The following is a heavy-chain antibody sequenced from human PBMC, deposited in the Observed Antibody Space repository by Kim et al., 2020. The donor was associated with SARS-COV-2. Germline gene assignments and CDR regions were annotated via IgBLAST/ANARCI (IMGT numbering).Heavy chain of an antibody. CDR1: GGSFSGYY. V-gene: IGHV4-34*01. CDR3: ARVITMVRGVIPWYYYYMDV. D-gene: IGHD3-10*01. Sequence: SETLSLTCAVYGGSFSGYYWCWIRQPPGKGLEWIGESNHSGSTNYNPSLKSRVTISVDTSKNQFSLKLSSVTAAAAAVYYCARVITMVRGVIPWYYYYMDVWGEGNTVTVSS. J-gene: IGHJ6*03. CDR2: SNHSGST.